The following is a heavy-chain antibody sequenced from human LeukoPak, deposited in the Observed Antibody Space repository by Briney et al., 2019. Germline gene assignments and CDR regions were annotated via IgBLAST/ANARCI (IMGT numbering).Heavy chain of an antibody. CDR3: ARGKFDYGDYRFYYYYMDV. V-gene: IGHV4-34*01. J-gene: IGHJ6*03. D-gene: IGHD4-17*01. CDR1: GGPFRGYF. CDR2: INHSGIT. Sequence: SETLSLICAVYGGPFRGYFWTWSRQPPGKGLEWIGEINHSGITNYNPSLKSRVTMSVDTFNHHFSLKLNSVTAADTSVYYCARGKFDYGDYRFYYYYMDVWGKGTTVTVSS.